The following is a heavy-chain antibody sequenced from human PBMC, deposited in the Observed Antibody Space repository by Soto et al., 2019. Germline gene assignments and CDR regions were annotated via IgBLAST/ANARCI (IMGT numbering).Heavy chain of an antibody. J-gene: IGHJ6*03. CDR3: AKPPMITASYYYSDMDV. Sequence: PGGSLRLSCTASGFIFSTFPMNWVRQAPGRGLEWVSGISGSGISTFYAGSVKGRFTISRDNSRNTVFLDMHSLGPEDTAVYYCAKPPMITASYYYSDMDVWGQGTTVTVSS. CDR1: GFIFSTFP. CDR2: ISGSGIST. D-gene: IGHD3-16*01. V-gene: IGHV3-23*01.